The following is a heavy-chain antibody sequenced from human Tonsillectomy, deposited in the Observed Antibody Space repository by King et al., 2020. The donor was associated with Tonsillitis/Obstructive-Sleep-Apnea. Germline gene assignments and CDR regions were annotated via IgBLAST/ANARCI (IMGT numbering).Heavy chain of an antibody. CDR1: GYTFTSYA. D-gene: IGHD2-2*02. V-gene: IGHV7-4-1*02. CDR3: ASGYCSSTSCYTTCDY. Sequence: VQLVESGSELKKPGASVKVSCTASGYTFTSYAMNWVRQAPGQGLEWMGWINTNTGNPTYAQGFTGRFVFSLDTSVSTAYLQISSLKAEDTAVYYCASGYCSSTSCYTTCDYWGQGTLVTVSS. CDR2: INTNTGNP. J-gene: IGHJ4*02.